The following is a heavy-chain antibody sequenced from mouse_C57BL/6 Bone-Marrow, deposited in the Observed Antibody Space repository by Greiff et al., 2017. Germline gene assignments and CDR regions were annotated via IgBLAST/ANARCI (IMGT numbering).Heavy chain of an antibody. D-gene: IGHD2-3*01. V-gene: IGHV1-64*01. CDR2: IHPNSGST. CDR1: GYTFTSYW. Sequence: QVQLQQPGAELVKPGASVTLSCKASGYTFTSYWMHWVKQRPGQGLEWIGMIHPNSGSTNYNEKFKSKATLTVDKSSSTAYMQLSSLTSDDSAVYYCARSGDGYLFAYWGQGTLVTVSA. J-gene: IGHJ3*01. CDR3: ARSGDGYLFAY.